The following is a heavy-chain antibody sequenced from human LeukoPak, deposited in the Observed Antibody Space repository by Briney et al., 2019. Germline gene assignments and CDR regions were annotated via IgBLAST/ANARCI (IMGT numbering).Heavy chain of an antibody. Sequence: KPSETLSLTCNVSGNSMNKYQWSWIRQPPGKGLEWIGNIYTNGITNYNPSLKSRVTISVDTSKSQLSLKLRSVTAADTAVYYCARRVHMDVWGKGTTVTVSS. CDR1: GNSMNKYQ. V-gene: IGHV4-4*09. CDR2: IYTNGIT. CDR3: ARRVHMDV. J-gene: IGHJ6*03.